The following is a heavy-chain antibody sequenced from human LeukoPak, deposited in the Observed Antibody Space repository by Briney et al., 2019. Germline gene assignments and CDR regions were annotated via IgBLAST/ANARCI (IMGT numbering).Heavy chain of an antibody. CDR3: ARESFDILTGYLDY. CDR2: IYSGGST. J-gene: IGHJ4*02. V-gene: IGHV3-53*01. D-gene: IGHD3-9*01. CDR1: GFTVSSNY. Sequence: TGGSLRLSCAASGFTVSSNYMSWVHQAPGKGLEWVSVIYSGGSTYYADSVKGRFTISRDNSKNTLYLQMNSLRAEDTAVYYCARESFDILTGYLDYWGPGTLVTVSS.